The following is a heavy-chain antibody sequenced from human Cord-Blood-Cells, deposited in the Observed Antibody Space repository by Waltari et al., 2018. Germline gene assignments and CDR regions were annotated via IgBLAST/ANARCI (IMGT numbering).Heavy chain of an antibody. CDR3: ARDQGSSCYDY. D-gene: IGHD2-2*01. CDR2: INPKSGGT. J-gene: IGHJ4*02. V-gene: IGHV1-2*02. Sequence: QVQLVQSGAEVKKPGASVKVSCKASGYTFTGYYMHWVRQAPGQGLEWMGWINPKSGGTNYAQKFQGRVTMTRDTSISTAYMELSRLRSDDTAVYYCARDQGSSCYDYWGQGTLVTVSS. CDR1: GYTFTGYY.